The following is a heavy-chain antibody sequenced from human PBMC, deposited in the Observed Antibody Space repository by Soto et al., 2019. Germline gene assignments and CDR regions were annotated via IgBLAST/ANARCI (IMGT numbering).Heavy chain of an antibody. D-gene: IGHD3-3*01. V-gene: IGHV4-59*01. CDR2: IYYNGTT. Sequence: PSETLSLTCTVSGDSISNYQWSWVRQPPGKRLEWIGYIYYNGTTSYNPSLKSRVTISVDMSKNHLSLTLTSVTAADTAVYYCARSFYPWGQGTLVTVSS. CDR1: GDSISNYQ. J-gene: IGHJ5*02. CDR3: ARSFYP.